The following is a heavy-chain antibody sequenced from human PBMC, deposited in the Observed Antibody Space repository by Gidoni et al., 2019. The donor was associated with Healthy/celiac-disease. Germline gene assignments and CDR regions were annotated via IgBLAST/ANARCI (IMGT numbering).Heavy chain of an antibody. J-gene: IGHJ5*02. CDR2: IYYRGST. V-gene: IGHV4-39*01. CDR3: ARYVGVTMVRGVPNWFDP. Sequence: QLQLQESGPGLVKPSETLSLTCTVSGGSISSSSYSWGWIRQPPGKGLEWIGSIYYRGSTYYNPSLKSRVTISVDTSKNQFSLKLSAVTAADTAVYYCARYVGVTMVRGVPNWFDPWGQGTLVTVSS. CDR1: GGSISSSSYS. D-gene: IGHD3-10*01.